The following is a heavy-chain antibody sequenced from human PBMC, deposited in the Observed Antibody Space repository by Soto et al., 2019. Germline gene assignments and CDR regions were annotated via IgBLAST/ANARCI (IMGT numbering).Heavy chain of an antibody. J-gene: IGHJ6*02. CDR2: IIHSEST. D-gene: IGHD1-26*01. CDR1: GGSFSAYY. CDR3: ARQRPADGRWEFANYYGMDV. V-gene: IGHV4-34*12. Sequence: SETLSLTCAVYGGSFSAYYWSWVRQPPGKGLEWIGEIIHSESTKYNPSLKSRVTISVDTSKNQFSLKLSSVTAADTAVYYCARQRPADGRWEFANYYGMDVWGQGTPVTVSS.